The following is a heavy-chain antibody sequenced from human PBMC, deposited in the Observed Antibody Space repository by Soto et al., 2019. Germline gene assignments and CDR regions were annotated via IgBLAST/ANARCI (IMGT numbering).Heavy chain of an antibody. CDR3: ARSVEGHFDY. Sequence: EVQLVESGGGLVQPGGSLRLSCAASGFRFNIYSMNWIRQAPGKGLEWFAYITSDTNTIKYADSVRGRFTISRDTAKSSVDLQMNSLRDEDTAVYYCARSVEGHFDYWGQGTVVTVSS. V-gene: IGHV3-48*02. CDR1: GFRFNIYS. D-gene: IGHD6-19*01. J-gene: IGHJ4*02. CDR2: ITSDTNTI.